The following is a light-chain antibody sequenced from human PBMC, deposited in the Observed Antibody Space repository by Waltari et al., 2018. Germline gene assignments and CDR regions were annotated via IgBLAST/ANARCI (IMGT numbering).Light chain of an antibody. CDR1: QRVSNY. CDR2: GAH. CDR3: QQYIDWPQYT. J-gene: IGKJ2*01. Sequence: EIVMTQSPAIMSVSPGERVTLSCRASQRVSNYLAWYQQVPGKAPRLLIYGAHTRATGVPDRFSGSGSGTDFTLTVSSLQSEDFGVYYCQQYIDWPQYTFGQGTKLEIK. V-gene: IGKV3-15*01.